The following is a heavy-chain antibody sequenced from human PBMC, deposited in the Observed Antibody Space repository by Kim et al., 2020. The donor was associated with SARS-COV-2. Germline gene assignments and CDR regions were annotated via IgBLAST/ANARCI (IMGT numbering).Heavy chain of an antibody. J-gene: IGHJ4*02. CDR3: AFETPLYGSGSYYNGGSY. CDR1: GDTFSSYA. V-gene: IGHV1-69*13. CDR2: IIPIFGTA. Sequence: SVKVSCKASGDTFSSYAISWVRQAPGQGLEWMGGIIPIFGTANYAQKFQGRVTITADESTSTAYMELSSLRSEDTAVYYCAFETPLYGSGSYYNGGSYWGQGTLVTVSS. D-gene: IGHD3-10*01.